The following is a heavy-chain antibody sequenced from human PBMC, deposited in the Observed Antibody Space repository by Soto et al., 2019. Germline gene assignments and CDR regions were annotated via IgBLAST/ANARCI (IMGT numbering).Heavy chain of an antibody. Sequence: EVQLVESGGRLVRTGGSLRLSCVASGFTFSSYSMNWVRQAPGKGLEWVSSISSSSDYIFYADSLKGRFTISRDNAKNSLYLQMNSLRAEDTAIYYCARVLHFVISGYSVWGQGTLVAVSS. CDR1: GFTFSSYS. CDR2: ISSSSDYI. V-gene: IGHV3-21*02. CDR3: ARVLHFVISGYSV. D-gene: IGHD3-22*01. J-gene: IGHJ4*02.